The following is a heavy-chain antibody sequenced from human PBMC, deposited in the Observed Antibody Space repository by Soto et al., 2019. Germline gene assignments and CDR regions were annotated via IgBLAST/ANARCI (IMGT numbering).Heavy chain of an antibody. J-gene: IGHJ6*02. D-gene: IGHD5-12*01. Sequence: QVQLVESGGGVVQPGRSLRLSCAASGFTFSSYGMHWVRQAPGKGLEWGAVISYDGSNKYYADSVKGRFTISRDNSKNTLYLQMNSLRAEDTAVYYCAKDLRWLQFRYYGMDVWGQGTTVTVSS. CDR1: GFTFSSYG. CDR3: AKDLRWLQFRYYGMDV. CDR2: ISYDGSNK. V-gene: IGHV3-30*18.